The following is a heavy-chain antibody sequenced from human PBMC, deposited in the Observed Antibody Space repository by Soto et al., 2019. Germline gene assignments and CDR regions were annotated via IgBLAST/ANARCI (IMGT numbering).Heavy chain of an antibody. D-gene: IGHD4-17*01. Sequence: QVELVQSGAEVKNPGASVTVSCKASGEFFTTYGISWVRQAPGQGLEWMGWISTYSTNTNYAPKFQGRHLLTADTCTTTAHRELRGLRPDDTAVYYCARWAGRVRDYGGPFYYWGQGSLVTVSP. V-gene: IGHV1-18*04. CDR1: GEFFTTYG. CDR2: ISTYSTNT. J-gene: IGHJ4*02. CDR3: ARWAGRVRDYGGPFYY.